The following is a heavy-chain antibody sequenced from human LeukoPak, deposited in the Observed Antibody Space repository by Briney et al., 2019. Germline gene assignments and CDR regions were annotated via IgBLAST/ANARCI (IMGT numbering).Heavy chain of an antibody. CDR2: ISSSSSYT. V-gene: IGHV3-11*06. J-gene: IGHJ4*02. CDR3: ARDRSAVAVTFDY. D-gene: IGHD6-19*01. Sequence: GGSLRLSRAASGFTFSDYYMSWIRQAPGKGLEWVSYISSSSSYTNYADSVKGRFTISRDNAKNSLYLQMNSLGAEDTAVYYCARDRSAVAVTFDYWGQGTLVTVSS. CDR1: GFTFSDYY.